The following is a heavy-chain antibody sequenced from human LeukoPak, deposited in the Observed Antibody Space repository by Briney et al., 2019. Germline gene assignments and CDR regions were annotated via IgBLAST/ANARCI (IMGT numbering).Heavy chain of an antibody. V-gene: IGHV4-34*01. CDR3: ARSFGYSSGWYFGY. D-gene: IGHD6-19*01. Sequence: PSETLSLTCAVYGGSFSGYYWSWIRQPPGKGLDWMGEINHSGSTNYNPSLKSRVTISVDTSKNQFSLKLSSVTAADTAVYYCARSFGYSSGWYFGYWGQGTLVTVSS. CDR1: GGSFSGYY. CDR2: INHSGST. J-gene: IGHJ4*02.